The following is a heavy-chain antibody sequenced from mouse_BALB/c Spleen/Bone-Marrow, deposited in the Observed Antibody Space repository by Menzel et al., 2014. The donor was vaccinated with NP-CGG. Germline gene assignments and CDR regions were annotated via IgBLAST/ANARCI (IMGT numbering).Heavy chain of an antibody. J-gene: IGHJ4*01. CDR2: IRNKAYGYTT. CDR3: ARFPMDY. V-gene: IGHV7-3*02. CDR1: GFTFTDYY. Sequence: EVMLVESGGGLVQPGGSLRLSCTTSGFTFTDYYMSWVRQPPGKALEWLAFIRNKAYGYTTEYSASVRGRFTISRDNSQSILYLQKNAQSAEDSATYYCARFPMDYWGQGTSVTVSS.